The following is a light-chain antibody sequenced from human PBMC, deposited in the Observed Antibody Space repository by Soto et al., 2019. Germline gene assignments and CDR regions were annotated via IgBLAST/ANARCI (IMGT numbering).Light chain of an antibody. CDR3: SSYTSSNHCQLV. J-gene: IGLJ1*01. CDR1: SSDVGGYNY. V-gene: IGLV2-14*03. CDR2: DVS. Sequence: QSVLTQPASVSGSPGQSITISCTGTSSDVGGYNYVSWYQHHPGKAPKLMIYDVSNRPSGVSNRFSGSKSSNTASLTISGLQPEDEVVYYCSSYTSSNHCQLVFGTGT.